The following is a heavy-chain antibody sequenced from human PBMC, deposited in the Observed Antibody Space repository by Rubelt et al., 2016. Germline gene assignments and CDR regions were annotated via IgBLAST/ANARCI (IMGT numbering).Heavy chain of an antibody. CDR1: GFNFRDYA. CDR3: ARGPTSGTRFADLDLDY. D-gene: IGHD3-10*01. J-gene: IGHJ4*02. V-gene: IGHV3-30*04. Sequence: QVQLVESGGGVVQPGRSLRLSCAASGFNFRDYAMYWVRQAPGKGLEWVAVTSYDGSNKYYADSVKGRFTISRDNSNNPLYLQMNSLKPGETAVYYGARGPTSGTRFADLDLDYWGQGTLVTVSS. CDR2: TSYDGSNK.